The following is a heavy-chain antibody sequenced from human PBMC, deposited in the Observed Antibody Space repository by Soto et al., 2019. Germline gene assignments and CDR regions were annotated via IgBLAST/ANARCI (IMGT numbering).Heavy chain of an antibody. J-gene: IGHJ4*02. D-gene: IGHD2-15*01. Sequence: QVQLVQSGAAVKKPGASVKVSCKASGYTFTSYGISWVRQAPGQGLEWMGWISAYNGNTNYAQKLQGRVTMTTDTSASTAYMELRRLRSDDTAVYYCARDRYCSGGSCYHFDYWGQGTLVTVSS. CDR3: ARDRYCSGGSCYHFDY. CDR1: GYTFTSYG. V-gene: IGHV1-18*01. CDR2: ISAYNGNT.